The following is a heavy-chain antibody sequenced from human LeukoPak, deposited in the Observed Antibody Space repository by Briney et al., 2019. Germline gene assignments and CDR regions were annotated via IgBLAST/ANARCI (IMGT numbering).Heavy chain of an antibody. J-gene: IGHJ6*03. V-gene: IGHV4-39*07. CDR2: IYYSGST. Sequence: LETLSLTCTVSGGSISSSSYYWGWIRQPPGKGLEWIGSIYYSGSTYYNPSLKSRVTISVDTSKNQFSLKLSSVTAADTAVYYCARGLGRFLEWFHPRGAMDVWGKGTTVTVSS. CDR3: ARGLGRFLEWFHPRGAMDV. D-gene: IGHD3-3*01. CDR1: GGSISSSSYY.